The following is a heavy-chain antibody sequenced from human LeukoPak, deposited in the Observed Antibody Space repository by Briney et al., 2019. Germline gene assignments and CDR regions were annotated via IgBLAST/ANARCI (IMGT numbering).Heavy chain of an antibody. V-gene: IGHV4-59*01. Sequence: PSETLSLTCTVSGASISSYYWSWIRQPPGKGLEWIGYIYYSGSTNYNPSLKSRVTISVDTSKNQFSLKLSSVTAADTAVYYCARLVDTATGYYNYCGMDVWGQGTTVTVSS. J-gene: IGHJ6*02. D-gene: IGHD6-13*01. CDR3: ARLVDTATGYYNYCGMDV. CDR1: GASISSYY. CDR2: IYYSGST.